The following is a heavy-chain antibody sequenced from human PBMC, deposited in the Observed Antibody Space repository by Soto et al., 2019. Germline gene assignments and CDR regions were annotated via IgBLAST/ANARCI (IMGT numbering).Heavy chain of an antibody. V-gene: IGHV4-31*03. J-gene: IGHJ4*02. CDR2: IYHKGST. D-gene: IGHD2-21*01. CDR3: TRGELWWDS. Sequence: QVQLQESGPGLVKPSQTLSLTCTVSSGSISRGDYYWSWIRQHPGRGLERIGFIYHKGSTFYNPSLNNRAAISLDTSKKQFSLELDSVTAADTAVYFCTRGELWWDSWGQGILVTVSS. CDR1: SGSISRGDYY.